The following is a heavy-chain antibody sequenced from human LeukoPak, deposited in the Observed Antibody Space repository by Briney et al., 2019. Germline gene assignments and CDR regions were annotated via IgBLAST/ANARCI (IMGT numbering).Heavy chain of an antibody. CDR3: AKASYYYDSSGYSGASDY. CDR1: GYSFIQYY. V-gene: IGHV1-46*01. CDR2: INPSSGTT. J-gene: IGHJ4*02. Sequence: ASVKVSCKTSGYSFIQYYMHWVRQAPGQGLEWMGIINPSSGTTIYAQKFQGRVTMTRDTSTRTVYMDLSSLRSDDTAVYYCAKASYYYDSSGYSGASDYWGQGTLVTVSS. D-gene: IGHD3-22*01.